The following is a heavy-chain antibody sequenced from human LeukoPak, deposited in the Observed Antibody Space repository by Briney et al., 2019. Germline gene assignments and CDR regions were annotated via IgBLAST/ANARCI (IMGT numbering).Heavy chain of an antibody. CDR1: GFTFSSYA. Sequence: PGGSLRLSCAASGFTFSSYAMSWVRQAPGKGLEWVSGISGSGGSTYYADPVKGRFTISRDNSKNTLYLQMNSLRGEDTAVYYCATTKVGEYWGQGTLVTVAS. V-gene: IGHV3-23*01. J-gene: IGHJ4*02. D-gene: IGHD4-23*01. CDR3: ATTKVGEY. CDR2: ISGSGGST.